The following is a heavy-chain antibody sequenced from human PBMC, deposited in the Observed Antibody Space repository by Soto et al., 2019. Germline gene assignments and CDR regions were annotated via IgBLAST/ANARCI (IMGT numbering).Heavy chain of an antibody. CDR1: GGSISSGNFS. CDR3: AAGGGLPRYY. Sequence: SETLSLTCTVSGGSISSGNFSWSWIRQPPGKGLEWIAYIFHTGSTFYNSSLKTRVTISVDRSKNQFSLKLSSVTAADTAVYYCAAGGGLPRYYWGQGTLVTVSS. V-gene: IGHV4-30-2*01. D-gene: IGHD5-12*01. J-gene: IGHJ4*02. CDR2: IFHTGST.